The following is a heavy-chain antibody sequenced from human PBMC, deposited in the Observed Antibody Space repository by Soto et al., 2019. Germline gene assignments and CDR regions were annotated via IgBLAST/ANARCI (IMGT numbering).Heavy chain of an antibody. CDR3: ARDTSSPFDY. D-gene: IGHD6-19*01. CDR2: ISSSSSYI. Sequence: GGCLRLSCAASGFTFSSYAMSWVRQAPGKGLEWVSSISSSSSYIYYADSVKGRFTISRDNAKNSLYLQMNSLRAEDTAVYYCARDTSSPFDYWGQGTLVTVSS. V-gene: IGHV3-21*01. J-gene: IGHJ4*02. CDR1: GFTFSSYA.